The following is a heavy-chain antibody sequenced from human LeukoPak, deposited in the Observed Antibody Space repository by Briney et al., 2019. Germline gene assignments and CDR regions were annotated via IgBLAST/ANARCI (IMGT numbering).Heavy chain of an antibody. J-gene: IGHJ4*02. CDR3: SREFQRSLDY. Sequence: ASVKVSCKASGFTFTGYYMHWVRQAPGQGLEWMGWINGNSGGTNYAQKFQGRVTMTRDASINTAYMELSRLTSDDTAMYYCSREFQRSLDYWGQGTLVTVSS. D-gene: IGHD6-25*01. CDR2: INGNSGGT. CDR1: GFTFTGYY. V-gene: IGHV1-2*02.